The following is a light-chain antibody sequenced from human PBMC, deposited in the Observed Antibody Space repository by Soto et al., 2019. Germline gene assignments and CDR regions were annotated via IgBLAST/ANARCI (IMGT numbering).Light chain of an antibody. CDR1: QSVSSTY. CDR3: QQYGRSPPT. Sequence: EIVLTQSPGTLSLSPLEGXRLXWRSSQSVSSTYLAWYQQKPGQAPRLLIYGASSRATGIPDRFSGSGSGTDFTLTISRLEPEDYAVYYCQQYGRSPPTFGQGTKVDIK. V-gene: IGKV3-20*01. J-gene: IGKJ1*01. CDR2: GAS.